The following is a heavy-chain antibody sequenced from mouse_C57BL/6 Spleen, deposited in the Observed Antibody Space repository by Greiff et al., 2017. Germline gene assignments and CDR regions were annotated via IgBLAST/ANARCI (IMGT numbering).Heavy chain of an antibody. D-gene: IGHD1-1*01. CDR3: ARMDTTVVNYFDY. V-gene: IGHV1-82*01. J-gene: IGHJ2*01. Sequence: VQLQQSGPELVKPGASVKISCKASGYAFSSSWMNWVKQRPGKGLEWIGRIYPGDGDTNYNGKFKGKATLTADKSSSTAYMQLSSLTSEDSAVYFCARMDTTVVNYFDYWGQGTTLIVSS. CDR2: IYPGDGDT. CDR1: GYAFSSSW.